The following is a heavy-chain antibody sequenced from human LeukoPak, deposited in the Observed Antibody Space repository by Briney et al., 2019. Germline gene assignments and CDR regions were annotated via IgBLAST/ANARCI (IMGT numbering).Heavy chain of an antibody. CDR2: IKSKTDGGTT. CDR3: TTDRYYDSSGYHGGY. CDR1: GFTFSNAW. D-gene: IGHD3-22*01. V-gene: IGHV3-15*01. J-gene: IGHJ4*02. Sequence: GGSLRLSCAASGFTFSNAWMSWVRQAPGKGLEWVGRIKSKTDGGTTDYAAPVKGRFTISRDDSKNTLYLQMNSLKTEDTAVCYCTTDRYYDSSGYHGGYWGQGTLVTVSS.